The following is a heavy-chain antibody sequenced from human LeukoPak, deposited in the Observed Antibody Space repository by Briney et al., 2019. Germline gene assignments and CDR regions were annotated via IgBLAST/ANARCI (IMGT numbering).Heavy chain of an antibody. J-gene: IGHJ3*02. D-gene: IGHD3-10*01. Sequence: KPSETLSLTCTVSGGSISSYYWSWIRQPAGKGLEWIGRIYTSGSTNYNPSLKSRVTMSVDTSKNQFSLKLSSVTAADTAVYYCARDPITYYYGSGSPPLSFDIWGQGTMVTVSS. CDR1: GGSISSYY. CDR3: ARDPITYYYGSGSPPLSFDI. V-gene: IGHV4-4*07. CDR2: IYTSGST.